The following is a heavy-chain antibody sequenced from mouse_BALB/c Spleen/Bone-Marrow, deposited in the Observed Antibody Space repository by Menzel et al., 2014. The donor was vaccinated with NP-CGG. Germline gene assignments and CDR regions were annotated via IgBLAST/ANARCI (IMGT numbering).Heavy chain of an antibody. D-gene: IGHD1-2*01. V-gene: IGHV1S34*01. CDR3: ARGDTTATHWYFDV. J-gene: IGHJ1*01. Sequence: LVKTGASVKISCKASGYSFTGYYMHWVKQSHGKSLEWIGYISCYNGATSHNQKFKGKATFTVDTLSSTAYMQFNSLTSEDSAVYYCARGDTTATHWYFDVWGAGTTVTVSS. CDR1: GYSFTGYY. CDR2: ISCYNGAT.